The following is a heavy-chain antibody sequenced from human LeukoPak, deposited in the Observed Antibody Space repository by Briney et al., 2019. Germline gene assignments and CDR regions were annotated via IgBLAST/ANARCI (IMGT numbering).Heavy chain of an antibody. CDR2: ISTSSSYT. CDR1: GITFSSYT. CDR3: ARDQWLVRDHYMDV. J-gene: IGHJ6*03. D-gene: IGHD6-19*01. Sequence: GGSLRLSCAASGITFSSYTMNWVRQAPGNGLEGVSFISTSSSYTYYADSVKGRFTISRDNARNSLYLQMNSLRAEDTAVYYCARDQWLVRDHYMDVWGKGTTVIVSS. V-gene: IGHV3-21*01.